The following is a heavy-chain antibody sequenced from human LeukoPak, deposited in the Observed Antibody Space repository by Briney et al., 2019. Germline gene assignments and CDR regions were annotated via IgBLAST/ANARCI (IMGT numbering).Heavy chain of an antibody. CDR3: ARAGGGSLDYVGYYYYMDV. CDR2: INPNSGGT. CDR1: GGTFSSYA. V-gene: IGHV1-2*02. J-gene: IGHJ6*03. Sequence: GASVKVSCKASGGTFSSYAISWVRQPPGQGHEGMGWINPNSGGTNYAQKFQGRVTMTRDTSISTAYMELSRLRSDDTAVYYCARAGGGSLDYVGYYYYMDVWGKGATVTVSS. D-gene: IGHD4-17*01.